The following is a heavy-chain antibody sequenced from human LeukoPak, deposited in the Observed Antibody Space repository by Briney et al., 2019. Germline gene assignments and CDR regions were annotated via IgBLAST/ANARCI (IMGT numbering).Heavy chain of an antibody. J-gene: IGHJ4*02. V-gene: IGHV1-2*06. Sequence: ASVKVSCTASGYTFTGYHMHWVRRAPGQGLEWMGRINPNSGDTNYAQKFQGRVTMTRDTSISTAYMELSRLRSDDTAVYYCARDYCSSTSCLFDYWGQGALVTVSS. CDR1: GYTFTGYH. CDR3: ARDYCSSTSCLFDY. D-gene: IGHD2-2*01. CDR2: INPNSGDT.